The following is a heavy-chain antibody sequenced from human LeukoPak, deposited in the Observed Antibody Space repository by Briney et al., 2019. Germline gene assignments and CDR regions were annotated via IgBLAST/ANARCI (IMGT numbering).Heavy chain of an antibody. V-gene: IGHV1-2*02. CDR1: GYTFTGHY. J-gene: IGHJ4*02. CDR2: INPNNGGT. CDR3: AREIRKGQWPVFALNY. D-gene: IGHD6-19*01. Sequence: ASVKVSCKASGYTFTGHYMHWLRQAPEQGLEWMGWINPNNGGTNYAQKFQGRVTVTRDTSISTACMELSRLRSDDTAVYYCAREIRKGQWPVFALNYWGQGTLVTVSS.